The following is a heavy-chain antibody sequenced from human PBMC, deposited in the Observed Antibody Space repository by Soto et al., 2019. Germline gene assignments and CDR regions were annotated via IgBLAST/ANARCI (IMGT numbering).Heavy chain of an antibody. CDR1: GYTFPSYG. V-gene: IGHV1-18*01. Sequence: QVQLVQSGAEVKKPGASVKVSCKASGYTFPSYGITWVRQAPGQGLEWMGWISGYNVNSNYAQKLQGRVTXXTXTXXSTAYMELRSLTTDDTAMYYCARVGSAATGRPFDYWGQGTLVTVSS. CDR2: ISGYNVNS. D-gene: IGHD1-1*01. J-gene: IGHJ4*02. CDR3: ARVGSAATGRPFDY.